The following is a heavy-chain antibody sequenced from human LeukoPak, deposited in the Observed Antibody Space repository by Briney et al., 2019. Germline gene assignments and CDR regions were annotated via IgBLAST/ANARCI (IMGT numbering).Heavy chain of an antibody. CDR1: GFTFSSYA. CDR2: ISGSGGST. V-gene: IGHV3-23*01. CDR3: PTNYGYFDY. J-gene: IGHJ4*02. D-gene: IGHD4-17*01. Sequence: PGGSLRLSCAASGFTFSSYAMSWVRQAPGKGLEWVSSISGSGGSTYYADSVKGRFTISRDNSKNTLYLQMNGLRAEDTAVYYCPTNYGYFDYWGQGTLVTVSS.